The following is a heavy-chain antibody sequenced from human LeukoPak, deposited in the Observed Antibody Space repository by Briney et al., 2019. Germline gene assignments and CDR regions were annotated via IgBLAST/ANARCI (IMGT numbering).Heavy chain of an antibody. CDR3: AREGKGYGGKDY. CDR2: IKQGGSEK. CDR1: GLTFSSHW. D-gene: IGHD4-23*01. Sequence: GGSLRLSCAASGLTFSSHWMTWVRQAPGKGLEWVANIKQGGSEKHYVDSVKGRFTISRDDAKNSLYLQMNSLRAEDTAVYYCAREGKGYGGKDYWGQGTLVTVSS. V-gene: IGHV3-7*05. J-gene: IGHJ4*02.